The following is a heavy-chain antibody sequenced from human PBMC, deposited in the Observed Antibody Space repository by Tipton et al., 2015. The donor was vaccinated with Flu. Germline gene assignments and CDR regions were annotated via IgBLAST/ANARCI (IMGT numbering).Heavy chain of an antibody. D-gene: IGHD5-12*01. CDR1: GFTFSSYE. CDR3: ARDLRGPEDY. J-gene: IGHJ4*02. Sequence: SLRLSCAASGFTFSSYEMNWVRQAPGKGLEWVSYISGGGGSIYYADSVKGRFTMSRDNAKKTLYVQMNSLRVEDTGVYYCARDLRGPEDYWGQGTLVTVSS. V-gene: IGHV3-48*03. CDR2: ISGGGGSI.